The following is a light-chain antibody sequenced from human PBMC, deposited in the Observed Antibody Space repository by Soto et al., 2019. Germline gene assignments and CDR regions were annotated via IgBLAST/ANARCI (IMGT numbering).Light chain of an antibody. CDR3: QQYGSSPLT. V-gene: IGKV3-20*01. CDR1: QSVSSN. Sequence: EIVLTQSPGTLSLSPGEIATLSCRASQSVSSNLAWYQQKPGQAPRLLIYDASNRATGIPARFSGSGSGTDFTLTISSLEPEDFAVYYCQQYGSSPLTFGGGTKVDIK. CDR2: DAS. J-gene: IGKJ4*01.